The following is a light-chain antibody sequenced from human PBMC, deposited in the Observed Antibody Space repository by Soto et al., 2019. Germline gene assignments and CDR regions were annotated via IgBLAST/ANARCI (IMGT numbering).Light chain of an antibody. CDR1: HSISRW. CDR3: QQYGSSPGTIT. V-gene: IGKV1-5*01. CDR2: DAS. Sequence: DIQMTQSPSTLSASAGDRVTITCRASHSISRWLAWYQQKPGKAPKLLIFDASSLESGVPSRFSGSGSGTEFTLTISRLEPEDFAVYYCQQYGSSPGTITFGQGTRLEIK. J-gene: IGKJ5*01.